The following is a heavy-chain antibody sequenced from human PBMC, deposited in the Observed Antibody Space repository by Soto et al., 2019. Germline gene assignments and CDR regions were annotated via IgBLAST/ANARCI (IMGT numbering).Heavy chain of an antibody. CDR1: GGSISSYY. D-gene: IGHD3-10*01. CDR2: IYYSGST. CDR3: AREYYYGSGSYYT. V-gene: IGHV4-59*01. Sequence: SETLSLTCTVSGGSISSYYWSWIRQPPGKGLEWIGYIYYSGSTNYNPSLKSRATISVDTSKNQFSLKLSSVTAADTAVYYCAREYYYGSGSYYTWGQGTLVTVSS. J-gene: IGHJ4*02.